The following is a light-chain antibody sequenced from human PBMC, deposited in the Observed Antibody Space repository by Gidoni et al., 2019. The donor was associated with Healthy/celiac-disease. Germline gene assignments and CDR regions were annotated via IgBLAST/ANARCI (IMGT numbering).Light chain of an antibody. CDR1: QSVSSY. V-gene: IGKV3-11*01. CDR3: QQRSNWHT. CDR2: DAS. J-gene: IGKJ4*01. Sequence: EILLTQSPATLSLSPGESATLSCRASQSVSSYLAWYQQKPGKAPRLLIYDASNRATGIPARLSGSGSGTDFTLTISRLEPEDFAVYYCQQRSNWHTFGGGTKVEIK.